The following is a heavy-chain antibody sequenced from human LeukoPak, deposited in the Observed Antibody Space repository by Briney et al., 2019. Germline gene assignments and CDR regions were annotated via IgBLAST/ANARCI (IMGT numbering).Heavy chain of an antibody. D-gene: IGHD7-27*01. V-gene: IGHV3-33*03. Sequence: GRSLRLSCAASGFTFSNYGMHWVRQAPGKGLEWVACIWYDGSDKYYADSVKGRFTISRDRSKNTLYLQMNSLRADDTAVYFCAKALTATGAIIDYWGQGTLVTVSS. CDR1: GFTFSNYG. CDR3: AKALTATGAIIDY. J-gene: IGHJ4*02. CDR2: IWYDGSDK.